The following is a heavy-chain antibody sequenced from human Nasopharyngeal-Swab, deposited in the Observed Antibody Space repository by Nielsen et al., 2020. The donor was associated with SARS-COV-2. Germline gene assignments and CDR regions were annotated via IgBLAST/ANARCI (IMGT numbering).Heavy chain of an antibody. CDR1: GFTFSSYA. CDR3: AKVNYYDSSGYYYITGYFDY. D-gene: IGHD3-22*01. V-gene: IGHV3-23*01. CDR2: ISGSGGST. J-gene: IGHJ4*02. Sequence: GESLKISCAASGFTFSSYAMSWVRQAPGKGLEWVSAISGSGGSTYYADSVKGRFTISSDNSKNTLYLQMNSLRAEATGVYYCAKVNYYDSSGYYYITGYFDYWGQGTLVTVSS.